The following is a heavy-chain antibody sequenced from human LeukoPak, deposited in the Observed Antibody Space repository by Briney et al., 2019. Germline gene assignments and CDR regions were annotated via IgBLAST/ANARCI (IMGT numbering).Heavy chain of an antibody. V-gene: IGHV3-21*01. D-gene: IGHD3-10*01. CDR1: GFTFSSYS. CDR3: AREAYTYGSGSYDY. J-gene: IGHJ4*02. CDR2: ISSSSSYI. Sequence: PGGSLRLSCAASGFTFSSYSMNWVRQAPGKGLEWVSSISSSSSYIYYADSVKGRFTISRDDAKNSLYLQMNSLRAEDTAVYYCAREAYTYGSGSYDYWGQGTLVTVSS.